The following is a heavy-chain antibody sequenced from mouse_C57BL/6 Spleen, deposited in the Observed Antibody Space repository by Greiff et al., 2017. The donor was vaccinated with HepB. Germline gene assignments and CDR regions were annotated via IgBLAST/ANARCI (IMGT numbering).Heavy chain of an antibody. CDR1: GYTFTSYW. Sequence: QVHVKQPGAELVKPGASVKLSCKASGYTFTSYWMQWVKQRPGQGLEWIGEIDPSDSYTNYNQKFKGKATLTVDTSSSTAYMQLSSLTSEDSAVYYCARRGAYDGYIDDWGEGTTLTVSS. V-gene: IGHV1-50*01. CDR2: IDPSDSYT. CDR3: ARRGAYDGYIDD. J-gene: IGHJ2*01. D-gene: IGHD2-3*01.